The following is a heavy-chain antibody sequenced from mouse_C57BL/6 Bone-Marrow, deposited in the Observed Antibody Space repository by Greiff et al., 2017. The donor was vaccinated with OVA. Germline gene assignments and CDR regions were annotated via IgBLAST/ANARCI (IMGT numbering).Heavy chain of an antibody. CDR2: ISDGGSYT. V-gene: IGHV5-4*01. CDR1: GFTFSSYA. CDR3: ARGRGPRGAMDY. J-gene: IGHJ4*01. Sequence: EVHLVESGGGLVKPGGSLKLSCAASGFTFSSYAMSWVRQTPEKRLEWVATISDGGSYTYYPDNVKGRFTISRDNAKNNLYLQMSHLKSEDTAMYYCARGRGPRGAMDYWGQGTSVTVSS.